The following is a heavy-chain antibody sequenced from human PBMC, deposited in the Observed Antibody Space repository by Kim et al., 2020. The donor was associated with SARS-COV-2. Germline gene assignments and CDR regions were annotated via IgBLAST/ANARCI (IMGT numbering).Heavy chain of an antibody. V-gene: IGHV4-4*02. D-gene: IGHD1-26*01. J-gene: IGHJ4*02. CDR3: ARMGGSGSYGDY. Sequence: NYNPSLKCRVTISVDKSKNQFSLTLSSLTAADTAVYYCARMGGSGSYGDYWGQGTLVTVSS.